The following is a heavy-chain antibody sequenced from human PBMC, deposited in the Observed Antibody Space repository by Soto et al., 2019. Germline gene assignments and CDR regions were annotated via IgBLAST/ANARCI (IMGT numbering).Heavy chain of an antibody. Sequence: LRLSCAASGFTFSSYAMHWVRQAPGKGLEWVAVISYDGSNKYYADSVKGRFTISRDNSKNTLYLQMNSLRAEDTAVYYCASTLGYTFDYWGQGTLVTVSS. CDR1: GFTFSSYA. CDR3: ASTLGYTFDY. D-gene: IGHD2-2*02. CDR2: ISYDGSNK. V-gene: IGHV3-30-3*01. J-gene: IGHJ4*02.